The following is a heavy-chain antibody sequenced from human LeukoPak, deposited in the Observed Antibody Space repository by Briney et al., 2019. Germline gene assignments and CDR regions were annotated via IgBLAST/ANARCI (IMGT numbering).Heavy chain of an antibody. D-gene: IGHD6-19*01. CDR2: ISYSGST. J-gene: IGHJ4*02. V-gene: IGHV4-59*01. Sequence: NPSETLSLTCIVSGDSISSYYWSWIRQPPGKGLEWIGDISYSGSTNYNPSLKSRVTISVDTSKNQFSLNLTSVTAADTAMYYCARWSLHSSGWYFDYWGQGTLVTVSS. CDR3: ARWSLHSSGWYFDY. CDR1: GDSISSYY.